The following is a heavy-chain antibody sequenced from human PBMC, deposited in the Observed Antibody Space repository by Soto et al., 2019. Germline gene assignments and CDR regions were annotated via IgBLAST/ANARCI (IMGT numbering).Heavy chain of an antibody. CDR1: GFTFSGYE. V-gene: IGHV3-48*03. Sequence: EVQLVESGGGLVQPGGSLRLSCAASGFTFSGYEMNWVRQAPGKGLGWISYISGSGTTIYYADSVKGRFTISRDNAKKSLYLQMNSLRAEDTAVYYCAREVTVFGVIIPTPMDVWGQGTTVTVSS. CDR2: ISGSGTTI. D-gene: IGHD3-3*01. J-gene: IGHJ6*02. CDR3: AREVTVFGVIIPTPMDV.